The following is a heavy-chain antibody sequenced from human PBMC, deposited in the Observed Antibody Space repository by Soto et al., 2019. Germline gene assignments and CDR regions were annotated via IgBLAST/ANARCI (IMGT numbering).Heavy chain of an antibody. CDR1: GFTFRNYR. J-gene: IGHJ6*02. CDR3: AREDLRPTSNYYGMDV. V-gene: IGHV3-30-3*01. Sequence: GGSLRLSCAASGFTFRNYRMHWVRQAPGKGLEWVALISFDGSSKYYADSVKGRFTISRDNSKNTVYVQMNSLRGEDTAVYYCAREDLRPTSNYYGMDVWGQGTPMTVSS. D-gene: IGHD4-17*01. CDR2: ISFDGSSK.